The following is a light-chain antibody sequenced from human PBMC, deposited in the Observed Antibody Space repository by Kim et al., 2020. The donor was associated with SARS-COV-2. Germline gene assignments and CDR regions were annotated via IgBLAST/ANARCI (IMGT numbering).Light chain of an antibody. V-gene: IGLV2-14*03. CDR2: DVS. CDR3: SSYTISSTYV. Sequence: LTQPASVSGSPGQSITISCSGTSSDVGGYDFVSWYQQHPGKAPKLMIYDVSKRSSGVSNRFSGSKSVNTASLTISGLQAEDEADYYCSSYTISSTYVFGTGTKVTVL. CDR1: SSDVGGYDF. J-gene: IGLJ1*01.